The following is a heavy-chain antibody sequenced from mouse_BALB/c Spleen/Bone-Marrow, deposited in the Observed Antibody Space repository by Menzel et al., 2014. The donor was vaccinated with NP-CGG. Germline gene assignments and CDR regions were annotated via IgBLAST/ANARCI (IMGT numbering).Heavy chain of an antibody. D-gene: IGHD4-1*01. CDR1: GFTFSSYG. CDR2: ISSGGSYT. V-gene: IGHV5-6*01. Sequence: EVQLVESGGDLVKPGGSLKLSCAASGFTFSSYGMSWVRQTPDKRLEWVATISSGGSYTYYPDSMKGRFTISRDNAKNTLYAQMRSVKSEDTPMCFCARRVNCDGGDAMDYWGLGTPVTVSS. CDR3: ARRVNCDGGDAMDY. J-gene: IGHJ4*01.